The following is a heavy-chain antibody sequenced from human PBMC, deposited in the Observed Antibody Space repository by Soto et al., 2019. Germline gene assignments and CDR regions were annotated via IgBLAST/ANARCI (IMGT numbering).Heavy chain of an antibody. V-gene: IGHV3-23*01. CDR2: ISGSGGST. CDR3: AKDGASSSWYSNWFDP. J-gene: IGHJ5*02. Sequence: GSLRLSCAASGFTFSSYAMSWVRQAPGKGLEWVSAISGSGGSTYYADSVKGRFTISRDNSKNTLYLQMNSLRAEDTAVYYCAKDGASSSWYSNWFDPWGQGTLVTVSS. D-gene: IGHD6-13*01. CDR1: GFTFSSYA.